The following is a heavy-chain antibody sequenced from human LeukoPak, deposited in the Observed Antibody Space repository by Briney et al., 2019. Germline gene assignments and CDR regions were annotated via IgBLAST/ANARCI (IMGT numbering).Heavy chain of an antibody. V-gene: IGHV4-59*08. D-gene: IGHD3-22*01. CDR3: ARLRRYYDSTGYYFDY. J-gene: IGHJ4*02. CDR1: GGSFSGYY. CDR2: IYYNGST. Sequence: SETLSLTCAVYGGSFSGYYWSWIRQPPGKGLEWLGYIYYNGSTNYNPSLKSRVSISVDTSQNQFSLKVNSVTAADTAFYYCARLRRYYDSTGYYFDYWGQGTLVTVSS.